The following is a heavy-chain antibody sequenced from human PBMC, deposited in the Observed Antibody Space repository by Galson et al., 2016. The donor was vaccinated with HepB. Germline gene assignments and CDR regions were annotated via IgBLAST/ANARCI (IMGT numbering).Heavy chain of an antibody. CDR1: GFTFSRYW. D-gene: IGHD2-15*01. CDR3: ARDRRHCSGGRCYSDWFDP. J-gene: IGHJ5*02. CDR2: IKEDGNEK. V-gene: IGHV3-7*01. Sequence: LRLSCAASGFTFSRYWMSWVRQAPGKGLEWVANIKEDGNEKDYVDPVKGRFTISRDNANKSLYLQMNSLRDEDTAVYYCARDRRHCSGGRCYSDWFDPWGQGTLVTVSS.